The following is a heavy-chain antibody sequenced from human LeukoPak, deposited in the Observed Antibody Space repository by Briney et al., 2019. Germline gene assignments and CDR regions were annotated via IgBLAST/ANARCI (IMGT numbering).Heavy chain of an antibody. CDR3: ARGLAAAGQFAY. CDR2: VNHRGST. Sequence: RSSETLSLTCAVYGGSLSGYYRSWIRQPPGKGLEWIGEVNHRGSTNYNPCLKSRVTISVDTSKNQFSLKLSSVTAADTAVYYCARGLAAAGQFAYWGQGTLVTVSS. J-gene: IGHJ4*02. D-gene: IGHD6-13*01. CDR1: GGSLSGYY. V-gene: IGHV4-34*01.